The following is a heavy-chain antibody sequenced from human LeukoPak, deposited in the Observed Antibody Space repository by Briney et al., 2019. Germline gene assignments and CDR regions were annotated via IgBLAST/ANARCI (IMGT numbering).Heavy chain of an antibody. J-gene: IGHJ4*02. CDR3: ARGYYDPVLLLPAPNAPSEFGLDY. Sequence: SETLSLTCAVYGGSFSGYYWSWIRQPPGKGLEWTGEINHSGSTNYNPSLKSRVTISVDTSKNQFSLKLSSVTAADTAVYYCARGYYDPVLLLPAPNAPSEFGLDYWGQGTLVTVSS. CDR1: GGSFSGYY. D-gene: IGHD3-22*01. CDR2: INHSGST. V-gene: IGHV4-34*01.